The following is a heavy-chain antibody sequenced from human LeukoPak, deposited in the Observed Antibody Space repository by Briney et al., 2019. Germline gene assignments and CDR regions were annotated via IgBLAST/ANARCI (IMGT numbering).Heavy chain of an antibody. CDR2: MLYRGST. D-gene: IGHD6-13*01. CDR1: GGSISSYY. Sequence: SETLSLTCTVSGGSISSYYWYWIRQPPGKGPEWIGNMLYRGSTNYNPSLKSRVTISADVSKNQFSLKLSSVTAADTATYYCAGGDSSSWVDYWGQGTLVTVSS. CDR3: AGGDSSSWVDY. J-gene: IGHJ4*02. V-gene: IGHV4-59*01.